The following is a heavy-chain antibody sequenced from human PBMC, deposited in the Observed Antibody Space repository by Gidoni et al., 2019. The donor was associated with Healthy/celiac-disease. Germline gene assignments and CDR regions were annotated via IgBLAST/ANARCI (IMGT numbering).Heavy chain of an antibody. CDR1: GGTFSSYA. V-gene: IGHV1-69*01. CDR3: ARDPDYDILTGYSPRWFDP. CDR2: IIPIFGTA. Sequence: QVQLVQSGAEVKKPGSSVKVSCKASGGTFSSYAISWVRQAPGQGLEWMGGIIPIFGTANYAQKFQGRVTITADESTSTAYMELSSLRSEDTAVYYCARDPDYDILTGYSPRWFDPWGQGTLVTVSS. J-gene: IGHJ5*02. D-gene: IGHD3-9*01.